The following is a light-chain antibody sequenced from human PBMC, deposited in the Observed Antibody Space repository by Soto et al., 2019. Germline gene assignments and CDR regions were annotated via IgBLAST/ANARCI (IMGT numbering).Light chain of an antibody. V-gene: IGKV3-20*01. CDR2: RAS. J-gene: IGKJ5*01. CDR1: QSVSSSD. CDR3: QQYGSSSIT. Sequence: IVLKQSPCTLALSPGERATLSCRASQSVSSSDLAWYKRKPGQAPRLLMYRASSRATGIPDRFSGSGSGTDFTLTISRLEPEDFAVYYCQQYGSSSITFGQGTRLEI.